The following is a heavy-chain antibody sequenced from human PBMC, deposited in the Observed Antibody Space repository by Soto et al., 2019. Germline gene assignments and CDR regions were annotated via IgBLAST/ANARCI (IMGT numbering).Heavy chain of an antibody. V-gene: IGHV1-2*04. CDR1: GYTFTGYY. CDR3: ARVFPSSGWAHDAFDI. Sequence: ASVKVSCKASGYTFTGYYMHWVRQAPGQGLEWMGWINPNSGGTNYAQKFRGWVTMTRDTSISTAYMELSRLRSDDTAVYYCARVFPSSGWAHDAFDIWGQGTMVTVSS. J-gene: IGHJ3*02. CDR2: INPNSGGT. D-gene: IGHD6-19*01.